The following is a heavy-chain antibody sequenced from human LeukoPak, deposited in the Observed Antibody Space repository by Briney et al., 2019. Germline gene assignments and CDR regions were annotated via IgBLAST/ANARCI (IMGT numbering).Heavy chain of an antibody. J-gene: IGHJ3*02. CDR2: IYYSGST. D-gene: IGHD2/OR15-2a*01. Sequence: SETLSLTCSVSGDSISSSTYYWGWIRQPPGKGLEWIGSIYYSGSTYYNPSLKSRVTISVDTSKNQFSLKLSSVTAADTAMYYCATFSTVVASPYDAFDIWGQGTMVTVSS. V-gene: IGHV4-39*07. CDR3: ATFSTVVASPYDAFDI. CDR1: GDSISSSTYY.